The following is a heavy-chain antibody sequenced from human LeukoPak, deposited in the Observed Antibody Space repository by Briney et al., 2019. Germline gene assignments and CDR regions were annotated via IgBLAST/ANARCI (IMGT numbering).Heavy chain of an antibody. CDR1: GYTFTSYD. Sequence: ASVKVSCKASGYTFTSYDINWVRQATGQGLEWMGWMNPNSGNTGYAQKFQGRVTMTRNTSISTAYMELSSLRSEDTAVYYCARGGDITMIEDYWGQGTLVTVSS. V-gene: IGHV1-8*01. CDR2: MNPNSGNT. J-gene: IGHJ4*02. D-gene: IGHD3-22*01. CDR3: ARGGDITMIEDY.